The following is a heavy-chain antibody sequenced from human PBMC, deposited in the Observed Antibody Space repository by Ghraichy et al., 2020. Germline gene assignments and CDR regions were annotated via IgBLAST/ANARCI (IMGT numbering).Heavy chain of an antibody. J-gene: IGHJ6*02. V-gene: IGHV3-23*01. CDR2: ISGSGDST. CDR1: GFTFSSYA. CDR3: ARGLVATDFYYGMDV. Sequence: GGSLRLSCAASGFTFSSYAMSWVRQAPGKGLEWVSVISGSGDSTYYADSVKGRFTISRDNSKNTLYLQMNSLRAEDTAVYYCARGLVATDFYYGMDVWGQGTTVTVSS. D-gene: IGHD5-12*01.